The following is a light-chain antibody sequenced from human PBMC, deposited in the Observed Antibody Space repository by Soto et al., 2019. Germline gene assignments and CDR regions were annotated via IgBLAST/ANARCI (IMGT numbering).Light chain of an antibody. Sequence: QSALTQPPSASGSPGQSVTISCTETSSDVGAYNYVSWYQQLPGKAPKLIIYEVSKRPSGVPDRFSGSKSGNTASLTVSGLQAEDEADYYCTSYAGTYSFFYVFGTGTKLTVL. J-gene: IGLJ1*01. CDR3: TSYAGTYSFFYV. V-gene: IGLV2-8*01. CDR1: SSDVGAYNY. CDR2: EVS.